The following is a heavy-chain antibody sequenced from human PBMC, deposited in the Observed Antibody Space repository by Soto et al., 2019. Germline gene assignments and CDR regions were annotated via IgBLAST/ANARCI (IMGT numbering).Heavy chain of an antibody. D-gene: IGHD5-18*01. J-gene: IGHJ4*02. CDR3: AKDSFNWPIQGFDY. V-gene: IGHV3-11*04. CDR2: ISSSGSTI. CDR1: GFTFSDYY. Sequence: GGSLRLSCAASGFTFSDYYMSWIRQAPGKGLEWVSYISSSGSTIYYADSVKGRFTISRDNAKNSLYLQMNSLRAEDTAVYYCAKDSFNWPIQGFDYWGQGTLVTVSS.